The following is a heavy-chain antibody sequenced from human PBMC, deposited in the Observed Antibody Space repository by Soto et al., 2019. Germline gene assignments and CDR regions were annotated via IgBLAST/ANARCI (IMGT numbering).Heavy chain of an antibody. Sequence: QEQLGESGGGLVKPGGSLRLSCAASGFTFSDYSMSWIRQAPGKGLEWISYIRSTDSSIFYADSVKGRFTISRDNARSSLYLQMDSLRAEDTAVYYCARRSAVTTSQSFGIWGQGTRVTASS. CDR1: GFTFSDYS. V-gene: IGHV3-11*01. CDR2: IRSTDSSI. CDR3: ARRSAVTTSQSFGI. D-gene: IGHD4-17*01. J-gene: IGHJ3*02.